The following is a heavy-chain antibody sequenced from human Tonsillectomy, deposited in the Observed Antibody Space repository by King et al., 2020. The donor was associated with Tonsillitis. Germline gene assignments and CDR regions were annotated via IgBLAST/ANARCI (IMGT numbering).Heavy chain of an antibody. Sequence: VQLVESGGGLVQPGGSLRLSCAASGFTFSSYAMSWVRQAPGKGLEWVSAISGSGGSTYYADSVKGRFTISRDNSKNTLYLQMNSLRAEDTAVYYCAKGFGGLERPSHYFDYWGQETLVTVSS. J-gene: IGHJ4*02. CDR3: AKGFGGLERPSHYFDY. D-gene: IGHD1-1*01. CDR2: ISGSGGST. CDR1: GFTFSSYA. V-gene: IGHV3-23*04.